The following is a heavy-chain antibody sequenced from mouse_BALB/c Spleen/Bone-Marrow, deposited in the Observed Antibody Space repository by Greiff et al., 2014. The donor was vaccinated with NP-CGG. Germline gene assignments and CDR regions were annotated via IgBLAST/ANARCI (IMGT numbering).Heavy chain of an antibody. CDR3: ARYGNYCYAMDY. J-gene: IGHJ4*01. D-gene: IGHD2-1*01. V-gene: IGHV14-3*02. CDR1: GFSIKDTY. CDR2: IDPANGNT. Sequence: EVQLQQSGAELVKPGASVKLSCTASGFSIKDTYMHWVKQRPEQGLEWIGRIDPANGNTKYDPKFQGKATITADTSSNTAYLQLSGLTSEDTAVYYCARYGNYCYAMDYWGQGTSVTVSS.